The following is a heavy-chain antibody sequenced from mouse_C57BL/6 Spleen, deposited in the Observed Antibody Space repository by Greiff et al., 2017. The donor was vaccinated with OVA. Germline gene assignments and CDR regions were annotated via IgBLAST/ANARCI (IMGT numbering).Heavy chain of an antibody. CDR3: ARGVTGGYFDY. J-gene: IGHJ2*01. CDR1: GYTFTSYW. CDR2: IYPSDSET. D-gene: IGHD2-13*01. Sequence: QVQLQQPGAELVRPGSSVKLSCKASGYTFTSYWMDWVKQRPGQGLEWIGNIYPSDSETHYNQKFKDKATLTVDKSSSTAYLRLSSLTSEDSAVYYCARGVTGGYFDYWGQGTTLTVSS. V-gene: IGHV1-61*01.